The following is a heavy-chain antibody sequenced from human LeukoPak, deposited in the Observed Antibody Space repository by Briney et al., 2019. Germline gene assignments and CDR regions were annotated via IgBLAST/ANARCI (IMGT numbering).Heavy chain of an antibody. CDR2: IYYSGST. D-gene: IGHD6-19*01. CDR3: ATTSIAVAGTGKENWFDP. Sequence: SEPLSLTCSFSGGSISTYYWSWLRQPPGKGLEWIAYIYYSGSTNYNPALKSRVTISVDTSNNQSSLKLSSVTAADTAVYYCATTSIAVAGTGKENWFDPGGQGTLVTVSS. CDR1: GGSISTYY. J-gene: IGHJ5*02. V-gene: IGHV4-59*12.